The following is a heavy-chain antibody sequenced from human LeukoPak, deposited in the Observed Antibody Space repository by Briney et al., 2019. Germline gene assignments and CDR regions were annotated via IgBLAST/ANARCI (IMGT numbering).Heavy chain of an antibody. D-gene: IGHD2-15*01. CDR2: IYYSGST. CDR3: ARGGMYCSGGSCYDDWFDP. Sequence: KPSETLSLTCTVSGGSISSSSYYWGWIRQPPGKGLEWIGSIYYSGSTYYHPSLKSRVTISVDTSKNQFSLKLSSVTAADTAVYYCARGGMYCSGGSCYDDWFDPWGQGTLVTVSS. V-gene: IGHV4-39*01. J-gene: IGHJ5*02. CDR1: GGSISSSSYY.